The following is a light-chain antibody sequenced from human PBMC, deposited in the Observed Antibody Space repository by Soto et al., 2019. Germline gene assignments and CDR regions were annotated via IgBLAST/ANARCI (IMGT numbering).Light chain of an antibody. CDR2: KAS. CDR1: QTISSW. CDR3: QHCNSYSEA. J-gene: IGKJ1*01. Sequence: TQSPSTLSGSVGDRVTITCRASQTISSWLAWYQQKPGKAPKLLIYKASTLKSGVPSRFSGSGSGTEFTLTISSLQPDDFATYYCQHCNSYSEAFGQGTKVELK. V-gene: IGKV1-5*03.